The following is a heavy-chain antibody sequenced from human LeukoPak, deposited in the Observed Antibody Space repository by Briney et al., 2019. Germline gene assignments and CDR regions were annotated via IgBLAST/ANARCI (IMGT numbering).Heavy chain of an antibody. Sequence: GESLKISCKGSGYRFTSYWICWVRQMPGKGLEWMGIIYPGDADTRYSPSFQGQVTISADKSSSTAYLQWSSLKASDTAMYYCARHPSNSGSYYNPYYYYMDVWGKGTTVTVSS. D-gene: IGHD1-26*01. V-gene: IGHV5-51*01. CDR2: IYPGDADT. J-gene: IGHJ6*03. CDR3: ARHPSNSGSYYNPYYYYMDV. CDR1: GYRFTSYW.